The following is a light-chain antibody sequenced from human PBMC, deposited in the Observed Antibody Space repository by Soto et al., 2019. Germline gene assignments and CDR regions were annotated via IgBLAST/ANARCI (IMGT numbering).Light chain of an antibody. CDR2: STS. J-gene: IGKJ5*01. V-gene: IGKV3-15*01. CDR3: QQSYSTPTIT. CDR1: QNVGIK. Sequence: MTQSPSTLSASLVERFTLSCMASQNVGIKLAWYQQKPGQAPRLLIHSTSTRATGVPARFSGSGTGTDFTLTISSLQPEDFATYYCQQSYSTPTITFGQGTRLEIK.